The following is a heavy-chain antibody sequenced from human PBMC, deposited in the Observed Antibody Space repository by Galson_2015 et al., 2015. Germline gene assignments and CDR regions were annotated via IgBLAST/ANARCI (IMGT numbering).Heavy chain of an antibody. D-gene: IGHD4-17*01. Sequence: AISGDSVSRISVAWTWLRQCPPRGVEWLGRPYYGCRGYSDYAVSVKSRIIINPDTSQNQFSLQLNAVTPEDTAVYYCARVSLTTVTTRWFDPWGQGTLVTVSS. CDR3: ARVSLTTVTTRWFDP. V-gene: IGHV6-1*01. J-gene: IGHJ5*02. CDR1: GDSVSRISVA. CDR2: PYYGCRGYS.